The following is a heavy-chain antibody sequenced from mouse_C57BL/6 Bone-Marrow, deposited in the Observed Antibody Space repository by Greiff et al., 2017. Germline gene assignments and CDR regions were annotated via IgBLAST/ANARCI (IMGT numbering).Heavy chain of an antibody. J-gene: IGHJ4*01. CDR3: ARNNYYGSSYPYYAMDY. Sequence: EVQVVESGGDLVKPGGSLKLSCAASGFTFSSYGMPWVRQTPDQRLEWVATISRGGSYTYYPDSVKGRYTISRDNAKNTLYLQLSSLKSEDTAMYCCARNNYYGSSYPYYAMDYWGQGTSVTVSS. CDR2: ISRGGSYT. D-gene: IGHD1-1*01. CDR1: GFTFSSYG. V-gene: IGHV5-6*01.